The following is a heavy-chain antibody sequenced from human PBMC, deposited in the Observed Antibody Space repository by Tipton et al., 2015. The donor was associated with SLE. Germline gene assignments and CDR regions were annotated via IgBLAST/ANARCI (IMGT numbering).Heavy chain of an antibody. V-gene: IGHV3-48*03. CDR2: ISSSGSTI. CDR1: GFTFSSYE. J-gene: IGHJ4*02. CDR3: ARWGGEQGYYFDY. D-gene: IGHD3-16*01. Sequence: SLRLSCAASGFTFSSYEMNWVRQAPGKGLEWVSYISSSGSTIYYADSVKGRFTISRDNAKNPLYLQMNSLRAEDTAVYYCARWGGEQGYYFDYWGQGTLVTVSS.